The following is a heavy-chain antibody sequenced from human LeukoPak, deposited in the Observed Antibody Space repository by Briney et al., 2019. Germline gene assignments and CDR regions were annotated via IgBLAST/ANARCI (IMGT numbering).Heavy chain of an antibody. D-gene: IGHD6-19*01. J-gene: IGHJ4*02. CDR3: AKDRLVVAGTDFDY. CDR1: GFTFTNYG. V-gene: IGHV3-23*01. Sequence: GGSLRLACEVSGFTFTNYGMNWVRQAPGKGLEWVSAISASGDSTYYADSVKGRFTISRDNSKNTLYLQMNSLRAEDTAVYYCAKDRLVVAGTDFDYWGQGTLATVSS. CDR2: ISASGDST.